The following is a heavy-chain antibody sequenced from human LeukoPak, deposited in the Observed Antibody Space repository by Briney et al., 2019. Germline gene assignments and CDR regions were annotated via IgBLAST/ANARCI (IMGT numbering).Heavy chain of an antibody. CDR2: INHSGST. CDR3: ARVLDSSGYYYGFDP. V-gene: IGHV4-34*01. Sequence: SETLSLTCAVYGGSFSGYYWSWIRQPPGKGLEWIGEINHSGSTNYNPSLKSRVTISVDTTKNQFSLKLSSVTAADTAVYYCARVLDSSGYYYGFDPWGQGTLVTVSS. J-gene: IGHJ5*02. D-gene: IGHD3-22*01. CDR1: GGSFSGYY.